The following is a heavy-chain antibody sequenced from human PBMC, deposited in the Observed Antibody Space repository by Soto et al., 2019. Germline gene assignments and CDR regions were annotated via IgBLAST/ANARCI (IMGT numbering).Heavy chain of an antibody. CDR2: INHSGST. D-gene: IGHD2-15*01. J-gene: IGHJ6*03. Sequence: SETLSLTCAVYGGSFSGYYWSWIRQPPGKGLEWIGEINHSGSTNYNPSLKSRVTISVDTSKNQFSLKLSSVTAADTAVYYCARGRCSGGSCYYFYYYYYMAVWGKGTTVTVS. V-gene: IGHV4-34*01. CDR3: ARGRCSGGSCYYFYYYYYMAV. CDR1: GGSFSGYY.